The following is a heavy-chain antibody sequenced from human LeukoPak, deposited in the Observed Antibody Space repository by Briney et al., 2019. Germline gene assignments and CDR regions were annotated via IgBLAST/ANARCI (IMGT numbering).Heavy chain of an antibody. CDR1: GFTVSSYS. Sequence: PGVSLRLCCAASGFTVSSYSMNWVRQAPGKGLEWVSYISSSSSTIYYADSVKGRFTISRDNAKNSLYLQMNSLRAEDTAVYYCARITVSLDDYWGQGTLVTVSS. CDR3: ARITVSLDDY. J-gene: IGHJ4*02. CDR2: ISSSSSTI. D-gene: IGHD4-17*01. V-gene: IGHV3-48*01.